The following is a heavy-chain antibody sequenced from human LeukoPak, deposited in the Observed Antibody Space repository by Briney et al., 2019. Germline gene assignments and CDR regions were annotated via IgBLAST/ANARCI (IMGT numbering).Heavy chain of an antibody. J-gene: IGHJ4*02. CDR2: IVVGSGNT. Sequence: SVKVSCKASGFTFSNSAVQWVRQARGQRLEWIGWIVVGSGNTNYAQKFQERVTITRDMSTSTAYMELSSLGSEDTAVYYCTSDPTFYSGRYCFDYWGQGTLVTVSS. V-gene: IGHV1-58*01. D-gene: IGHD1-26*01. CDR3: TSDPTFYSGRYCFDY. CDR1: GFTFSNSA.